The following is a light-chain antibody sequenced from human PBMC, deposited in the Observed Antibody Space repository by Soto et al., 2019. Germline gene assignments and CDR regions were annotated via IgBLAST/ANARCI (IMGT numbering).Light chain of an antibody. Sequence: EIVLTQSPGSLSLSPGERATLSCRASQSVSSYLAWYQQKPGQAPRLLICAASSRASGIPDRFSGYGSETDFTLTISGLEVEDFAVYYCQQYGSSPYTFGLGTKLEI. J-gene: IGKJ2*01. CDR3: QQYGSSPYT. CDR1: QSVSSY. V-gene: IGKV3-20*01. CDR2: AAS.